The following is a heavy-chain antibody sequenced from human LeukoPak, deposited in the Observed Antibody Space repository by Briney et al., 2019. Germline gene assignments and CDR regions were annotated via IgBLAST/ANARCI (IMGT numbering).Heavy chain of an antibody. CDR1: GFTFSSYE. D-gene: IGHD5-12*01. V-gene: IGHV3-48*03. CDR2: ISSSGSTI. J-gene: IGHJ3*02. CDR3: AGHNVDIVAPIKGSEVFDAFDI. Sequence: GGSLRLSCAASGFTFSSYEMNWVRQAPGKGLEWVSYISSSGSTIYYADSVKGRFTISRDNAKNSLYLKMNSLRAEDTAVYYCAGHNVDIVAPIKGSEVFDAFDIWGQGTMVTVSS.